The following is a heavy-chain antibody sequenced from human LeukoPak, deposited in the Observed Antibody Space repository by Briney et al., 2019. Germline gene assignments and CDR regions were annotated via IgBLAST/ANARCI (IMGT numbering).Heavy chain of an antibody. J-gene: IGHJ4*02. CDR3: ARGFRSAAGDY. CDR2: ISSSGSTI. D-gene: IGHD6-13*01. Sequence: GGSLRLSCAASGLTFSSYEMNWVRQAPGKGLEWVSYISSSGSTIHYADSVKGRFTISRDNAKISLYLQMNSLRAEDTAVYYCARGFRSAAGDYWGQGTLVTVSS. CDR1: GLTFSSYE. V-gene: IGHV3-48*03.